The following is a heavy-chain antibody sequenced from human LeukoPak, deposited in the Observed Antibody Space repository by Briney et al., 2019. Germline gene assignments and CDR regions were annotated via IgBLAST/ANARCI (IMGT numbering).Heavy chain of an antibody. CDR2: ISSSGSTI. D-gene: IGHD2-2*01. CDR1: GFTFSSYE. J-gene: IGHJ4*02. CDR3: ARGGFKTRCYDL. V-gene: IGHV3-48*03. Sequence: PGGSLRLSCAASGFTFSSYEMNWVRQAPGKGLEWVSYISSSGSTIYYADSVKGRFTISRDNAKNSLYLQMNSLRAEDTAVYYCARGGFKTRCYDLWGQGTLVTVSS.